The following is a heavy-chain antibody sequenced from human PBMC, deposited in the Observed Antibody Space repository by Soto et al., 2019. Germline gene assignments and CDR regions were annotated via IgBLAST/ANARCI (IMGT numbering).Heavy chain of an antibody. J-gene: IGHJ4*02. CDR1: GGSISSGGYY. CDR2: IYYSGST. CDR3: ARLGDGDYLWGVDY. V-gene: IGHV4-31*03. Sequence: QVQLQESGPGLVKPSQTLSLTCTVSGGSISSGGYYWSWIRQHPGKGLEWIGYIYYSGSTYYNPSLKSRVTIPVDTSKNQFSLKLSSVTAADTAVYYCARLGDGDYLWGVDYWGQGTLVTVSS. D-gene: IGHD4-17*01.